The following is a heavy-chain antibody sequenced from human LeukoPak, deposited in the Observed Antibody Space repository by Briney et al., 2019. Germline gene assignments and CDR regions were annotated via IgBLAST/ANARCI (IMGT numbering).Heavy chain of an antibody. V-gene: IGHV5-51*01. CDR1: GYSFTDYW. D-gene: IGHD3-22*01. CDR3: ARPNITSYYDSRGYDAFDV. CDR2: IYPDDSDT. Sequence: GESLKISCKGSGYSFTDYWIAWVRQMPGRGLEWMGIIYPDDSDTRYSPSFQGQVTISADKSVRTAYLQWSSLKASDTAMYYCARPNITSYYDSRGYDAFDVWGQGTMVTVSS. J-gene: IGHJ3*01.